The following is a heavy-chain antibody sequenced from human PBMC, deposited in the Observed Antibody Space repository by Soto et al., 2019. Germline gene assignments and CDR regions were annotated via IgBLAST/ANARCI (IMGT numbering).Heavy chain of an antibody. CDR2: ISDIAYT. CDR3: ARQGFGVLHGLVDV. J-gene: IGHJ6*02. D-gene: IGHD3-10*01. V-gene: IGHV4-61*05. Sequence: SETLSVTCTVSGGSSSSSSYYWGWFRLPPGKGLEWIGYISDIAYTSYNPSLKGRVSISVDTSKNQFSLTLTSVTAADTAVYYCARQGFGVLHGLVDVWGQGTTVTVSS. CDR1: GGSSSSSSYY.